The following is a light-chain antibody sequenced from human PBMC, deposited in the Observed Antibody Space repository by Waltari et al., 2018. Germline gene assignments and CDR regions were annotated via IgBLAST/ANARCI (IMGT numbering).Light chain of an antibody. CDR3: QNHERLPAT. J-gene: IGKJ1*01. CDR2: AAS. V-gene: IGKV3-20*01. CDR1: QNIGTY. Sequence: LTQSPGNLSLSPGESATLPCRASQNIGTYLVWYQQKPGQPPRLLMYAASRRATGIPDRFSGSGSGTDFSLTISRLEPEDFAVYYCQNHERLPATFGQGTKVEIK.